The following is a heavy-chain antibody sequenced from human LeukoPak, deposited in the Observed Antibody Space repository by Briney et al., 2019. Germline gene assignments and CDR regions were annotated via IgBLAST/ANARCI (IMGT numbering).Heavy chain of an antibody. J-gene: IGHJ4*02. V-gene: IGHV3-9*01. D-gene: IGHD6-13*01. CDR1: GFTFDDYA. CDR2: ISWNSGSI. Sequence: GGSLRLSCAASGFTFDDYAMHWVRQAPGKGLEWVSGISWNSGSIGYADSVKGRFTISRDNAKNSLYLQMNSLRAEDTALYYCAKSSMSEYYFDYWGQGTLVTVSS. CDR3: AKSSMSEYYFDY.